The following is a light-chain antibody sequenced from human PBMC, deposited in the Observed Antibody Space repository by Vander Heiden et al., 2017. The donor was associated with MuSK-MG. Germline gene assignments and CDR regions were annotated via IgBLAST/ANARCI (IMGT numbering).Light chain of an antibody. CDR1: QDINNY. CDR2: DAS. J-gene: IGKJ4*01. Sequence: DIQMTQSPSSLSASVGDRVTITCQASQDINNYLNWYQQKPGKAPKLLIYDASNLETGVPSRFSGSGSGTDFTFTISSLQPEDVATYYCQQDDNLPLTFGGGTKVEIK. CDR3: QQDDNLPLT. V-gene: IGKV1-33*01.